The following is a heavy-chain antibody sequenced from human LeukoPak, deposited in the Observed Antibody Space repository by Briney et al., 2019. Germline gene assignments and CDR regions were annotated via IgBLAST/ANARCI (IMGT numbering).Heavy chain of an antibody. CDR3: ARGIGSSGYYRPPVDY. D-gene: IGHD3-22*01. CDR1: GFTFSSYW. V-gene: IGHV3-7*01. CDR2: IRQDGSQK. J-gene: IGHJ4*02. Sequence: GGSLRLSCAASGFTFSSYWMSWVRQAPGKGLEWVATIRQDGSQKYYVDSVKGRFTISRDNAKNSLYLQMNSLRAEDTAVYYCARGIGSSGYYRPPVDYWGQGTLVTVSS.